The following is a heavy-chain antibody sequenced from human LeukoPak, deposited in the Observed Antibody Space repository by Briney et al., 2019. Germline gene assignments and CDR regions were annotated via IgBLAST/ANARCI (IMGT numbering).Heavy chain of an antibody. Sequence: GGSLRLSCAASGFAVSSSYMSWVRQAPGKGLEWVSLIYSGGSTHYADSVKGRLSISRDSSKNTLYLQMNTLRDEDTAVYYCVRGQTSTSPGVWGQGTTVTVSS. CDR3: VRGQTSTSPGV. CDR1: GFAVSSSY. D-gene: IGHD5/OR15-5a*01. J-gene: IGHJ6*02. V-gene: IGHV3-53*05. CDR2: IYSGGST.